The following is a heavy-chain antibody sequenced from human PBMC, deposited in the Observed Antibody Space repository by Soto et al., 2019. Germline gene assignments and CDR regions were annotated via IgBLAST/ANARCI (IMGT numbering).Heavy chain of an antibody. CDR2: AYFSGGNT. J-gene: IGHJ4*02. V-gene: IGHV4-39*01. D-gene: IGHD6-25*01. Sequence: PSETLSLTCSVSGDSMRGYHFYWGWIRQAPGKGLEWIGSAYFSGGNTYYSPSLKSRVSISVDTSKNEFSLRLTSLTAADAAVYFCAYGSSSAWIDYWGQGTLVTVSS. CDR1: GDSMRGYHFY. CDR3: AYGSSSAWIDY.